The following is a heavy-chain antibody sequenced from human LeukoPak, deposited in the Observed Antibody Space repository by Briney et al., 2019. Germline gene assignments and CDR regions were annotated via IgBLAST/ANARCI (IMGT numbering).Heavy chain of an antibody. D-gene: IGHD3-3*01. V-gene: IGHV3-49*04. CDR1: GFTFGDYA. CDR2: IRSKAYGGTT. J-gene: IGHJ4*02. Sequence: GGSLRLSCTASGFTFGDYAMSWVRQAPGKGLEWVGFIRSKAYGGTTEYAASVKGRFTISRDDSKSIAYLQMNSLKTEDTAVYYCTRRYYDFWSGDYYFDYWGQGTLVTVSS. CDR3: TRRYYDFWSGDYYFDY.